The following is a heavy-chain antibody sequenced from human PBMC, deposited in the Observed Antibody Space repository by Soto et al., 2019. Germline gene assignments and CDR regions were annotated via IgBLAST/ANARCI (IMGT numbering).Heavy chain of an antibody. D-gene: IGHD2-2*03. J-gene: IGHJ4*02. CDR3: AREGNLGRWIQPLDS. Sequence: SSETLSLTCTVSGDSIGSYSWSWIRQPPGKGLEWIGNIHYNGNTKYSPSLKSRVTMSVDTSKNHFSLKLISVTTADTAVYFCAREGNLGRWIQPLDSWGQGTLVTVSS. V-gene: IGHV4-59*01. CDR1: GDSIGSYS. CDR2: IHYNGNT.